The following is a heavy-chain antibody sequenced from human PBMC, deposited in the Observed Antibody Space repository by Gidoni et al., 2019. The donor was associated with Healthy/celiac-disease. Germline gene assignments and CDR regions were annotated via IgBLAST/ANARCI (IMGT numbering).Heavy chain of an antibody. Sequence: QLQLQESGPGLVKPSETLSLTCTVSGGSTSSSSYYWGWFRQPPGKGLEWIGSIYYSGSTYYNPSLKSRVTISVDTSKNQFSLKLSSVTAADTAVYYCARSKRTLQAYCGGDCYSSYFDYWGQGTLVTVSS. CDR1: GGSTSSSSYY. J-gene: IGHJ4*02. CDR2: IYYSGST. CDR3: ARSKRTLQAYCGGDCYSSYFDY. V-gene: IGHV4-39*01. D-gene: IGHD2-21*02.